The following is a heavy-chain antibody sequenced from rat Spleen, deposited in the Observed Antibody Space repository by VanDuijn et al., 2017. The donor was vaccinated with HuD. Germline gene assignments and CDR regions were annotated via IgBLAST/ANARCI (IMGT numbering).Heavy chain of an antibody. J-gene: IGHJ4*01. CDR2: ISIAGGNT. D-gene: IGHD1-6*01. V-gene: IGHV5-25*01. CDR1: GFTFSNYD. Sequence: EVQLVESGGGLVRPGRSLKLSCAASGFTFSNYDMAWVRQAPTKGLEWIASISIAGGNTYYGDSVKGRFTISRDNAKSTLYLQMDSLRSEDTATYYCASLMYTPDYLGVMDVWGQGASVTVSS. CDR3: ASLMYTPDYLGVMDV.